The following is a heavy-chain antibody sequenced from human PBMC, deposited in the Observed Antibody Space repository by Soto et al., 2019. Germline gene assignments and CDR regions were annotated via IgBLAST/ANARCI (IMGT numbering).Heavy chain of an antibody. D-gene: IGHD2-15*01. Sequence: EVQLVESGGGLVQPGGSLRLSCVASGFTFSNYWMYWVRQAPGEGLVWVSRINNDGSVSSYADSVKGRLTISRDNVKNTLYLQMDRLRAEATAVYYCARGDCVGGTRYSLAGSFYYYMDVWGKGTTVTVFS. J-gene: IGHJ6*03. V-gene: IGHV3-74*01. CDR1: GFTFSNYW. CDR3: ARGDCVGGTRYSLAGSFYYYMDV. CDR2: INNDGSVS.